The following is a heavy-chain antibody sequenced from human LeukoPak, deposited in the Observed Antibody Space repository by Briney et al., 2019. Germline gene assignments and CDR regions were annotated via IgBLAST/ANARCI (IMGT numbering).Heavy chain of an antibody. CDR3: ARAPFGYSSSWYSGMDV. D-gene: IGHD6-13*01. CDR1: GGSIRSGGYS. CDR2: IYHSGST. Sequence: PSETLSLTCAVSGGSIRSGGYSWSWIRQPPGKGLEWIGYIYHSGSTYYNPSLKSRVTISVDRSKNQFSLKLSSVTAADTAVYYCARAPFGYSSSWYSGMDVWGKGTTVTVSS. J-gene: IGHJ6*04. V-gene: IGHV4-30-2*01.